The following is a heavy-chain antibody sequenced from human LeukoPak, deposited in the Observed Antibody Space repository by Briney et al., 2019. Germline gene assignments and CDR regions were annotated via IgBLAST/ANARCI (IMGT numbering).Heavy chain of an antibody. D-gene: IGHD6-13*01. V-gene: IGHV4-39*07. CDR1: GGSISSSSYY. J-gene: IGHJ4*02. CDR3: ARDSVALAAAGNYFDY. Sequence: PSETLSLTCTVSGGSISSSSYYWGWIRQPPGKGLEWIGSIYHSGSTYYNPSLMSRVTLSVDTSKNQFSLNLTSVTAADTAVYYCARDSVALAAAGNYFDYWGQGTVVTVSS. CDR2: IYHSGST.